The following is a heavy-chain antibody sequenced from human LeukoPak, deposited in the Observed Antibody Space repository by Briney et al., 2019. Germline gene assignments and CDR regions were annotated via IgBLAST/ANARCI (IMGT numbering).Heavy chain of an antibody. J-gene: IGHJ4*02. CDR1: GYTFTGYY. V-gene: IGHV1-2*02. D-gene: IGHD2-2*01. CDR2: INPNSGGT. CDR3: ARNMGDIVVVLDY. Sequence: EASVKVSCKASGYTFTGYYMHWVRQAPGQGLEWRGWINPNSGGTNYAQKFQGRVTMTRYTSISTAYMELSRLRSDDTAVYYCARNMGDIVVVLDYWGQGTLVTVSS.